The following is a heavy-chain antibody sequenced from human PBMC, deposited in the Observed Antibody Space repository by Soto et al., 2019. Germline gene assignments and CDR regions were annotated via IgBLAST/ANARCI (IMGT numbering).Heavy chain of an antibody. CDR2: IRGSGATT. J-gene: IGHJ4*02. V-gene: IGHV3-23*01. D-gene: IGHD6-19*01. CDR3: AKGGNGWPFDY. CDR1: GFTFSSYA. Sequence: EVQLLESGGGLVQPGGSLRLSCAASGFTFSSYAMTWVRQAPGKGLEWVSTIRGSGATTYYADSVKGRFTISRDNSKNTLYLQMNSLRAEDTAVYYCAKGGNGWPFDYWGQGTLVTASS.